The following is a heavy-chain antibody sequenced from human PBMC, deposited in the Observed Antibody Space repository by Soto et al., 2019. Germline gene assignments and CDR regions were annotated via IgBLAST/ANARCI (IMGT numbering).Heavy chain of an antibody. D-gene: IGHD1-20*01. Sequence: EVQLVESGGGLVQPGGSLRLSCAASGFTFSSYSMNWVRQAPGKGLEWVSYISSSSSTIYYADTVKGRFTISRDNAKNSLDLQVNSLRAEDTAVYYCARGITGLFDYWGQGTLVTVSS. CDR3: ARGITGLFDY. V-gene: IGHV3-48*01. J-gene: IGHJ4*02. CDR2: ISSSSSTI. CDR1: GFTFSSYS.